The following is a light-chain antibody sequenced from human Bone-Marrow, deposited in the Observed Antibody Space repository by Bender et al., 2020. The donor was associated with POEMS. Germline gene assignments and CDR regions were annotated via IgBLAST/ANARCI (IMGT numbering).Light chain of an antibody. CDR1: SSDVGGYNY. Sequence: QSALTQPPSASGSPGQSVTISCTGTSSDVGGYNYVSWYQQDPGKAPKLMIYEVSKRPSGVPDRFSGSKSGNTASLTVSGLQAEDEASYYCASYADTSTLVFGGGTRLTVL. CDR2: EVS. J-gene: IGLJ3*02. V-gene: IGLV2-8*01. CDR3: ASYADTSTLV.